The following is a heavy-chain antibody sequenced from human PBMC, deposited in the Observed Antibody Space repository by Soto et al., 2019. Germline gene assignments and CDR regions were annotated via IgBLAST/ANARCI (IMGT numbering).Heavy chain of an antibody. Sequence: GRSLRLSCAASGFTFSNYAMTWVRQAPGKGLEWVSAITGSGSSPYYADSVKGRFTISRDNSKNTLYLQMNSLKVEDTAVYYCAKATYYYDSSGYYRVYFDYWGQGTLVTVSS. V-gene: IGHV3-23*01. CDR3: AKATYYYDSSGYYRVYFDY. D-gene: IGHD3-22*01. CDR2: ITGSGSSP. CDR1: GFTFSNYA. J-gene: IGHJ4*01.